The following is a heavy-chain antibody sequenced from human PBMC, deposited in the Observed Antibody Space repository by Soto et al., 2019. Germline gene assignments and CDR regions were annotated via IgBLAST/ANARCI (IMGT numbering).Heavy chain of an antibody. V-gene: IGHV1-46*01. D-gene: IGHD5-18*01. CDR2: INPSGGST. Sequence: ASVKVSCKASGYTFTSYYMHWVRQAPGQGLEWMGIINPSGGSTSYAQKFQGRVTMTRDTSTSTVYMELSSLRSEDTAVYYCARELSRDTAMVPFDYWGQGTLVTVSS. CDR3: ARELSRDTAMVPFDY. J-gene: IGHJ4*02. CDR1: GYTFTSYY.